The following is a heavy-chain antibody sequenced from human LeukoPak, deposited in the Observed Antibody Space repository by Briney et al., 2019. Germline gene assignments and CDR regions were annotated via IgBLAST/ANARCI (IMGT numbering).Heavy chain of an antibody. D-gene: IGHD3-3*01. Sequence: ASVKVSCKVSGYTLTELSMHWVRQAPGKGLEWMGGFDPEDGETIYAQKFQGRVTMTEDTSTDTAYMELSSLRSEDTAVYYCATHNHVLRFLEWSLWGQGTLVTVSS. V-gene: IGHV1-24*01. J-gene: IGHJ4*02. CDR1: GYTLTELS. CDR2: FDPEDGET. CDR3: ATHNHVLRFLEWSL.